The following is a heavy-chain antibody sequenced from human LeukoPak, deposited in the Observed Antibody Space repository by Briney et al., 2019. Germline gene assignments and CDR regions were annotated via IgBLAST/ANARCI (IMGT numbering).Heavy chain of an antibody. J-gene: IGHJ6*02. CDR3: ARALVVVPAAMLYYYYGMDV. V-gene: IGHV3-21*01. CDR2: ISSSSSYI. Sequence: GGSLRLSCAASGFTFSSYSMNWVRQAPGKGLEWVSSISSSSSYIYYADSVMGRFTISRDNAKNSLYLQMNSLRAEDTAVYYCARALVVVPAAMLYYYYGMDVWGQGTTVTVSS. D-gene: IGHD2-2*01. CDR1: GFTFSSYS.